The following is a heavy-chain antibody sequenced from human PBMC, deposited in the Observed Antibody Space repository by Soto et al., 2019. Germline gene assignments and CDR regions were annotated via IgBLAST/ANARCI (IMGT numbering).Heavy chain of an antibody. D-gene: IGHD2-2*01. J-gene: IGHJ5*02. Sequence: ASVKVSCKASGYTFTSYAMHWVRQAPGQRLEWMGWINAGNGNTKYSQKFQGRVTITRDTSASTAYMELSSLRSEDTAVYYCARVVSTSLKWFDPWGQGTPVTVSS. CDR2: INAGNGNT. CDR3: ARVVSTSLKWFDP. CDR1: GYTFTSYA. V-gene: IGHV1-3*01.